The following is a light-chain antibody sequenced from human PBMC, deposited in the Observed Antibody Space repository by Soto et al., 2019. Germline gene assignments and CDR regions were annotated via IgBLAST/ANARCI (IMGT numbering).Light chain of an antibody. J-gene: IGLJ2*01. CDR3: NSYTNSRTQIV. CDR1: SSDVGGYNY. V-gene: IGLV2-14*01. Sequence: QSALTQPASVSGSPGQSITISCTGTSSDVGGYNYVSWYQQHPGKAPKLLIYDVTNRPSGVSNRFSGYKSGNTAYLTISGLKAEEEDDYSCNSYTNSRTQIVFGGGTKLTVL. CDR2: DVT.